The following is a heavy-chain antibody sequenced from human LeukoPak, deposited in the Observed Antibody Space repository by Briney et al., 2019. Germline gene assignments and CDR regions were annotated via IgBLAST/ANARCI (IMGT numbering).Heavy chain of an antibody. Sequence: GGSLRLSCAASGFTFSSYWMSWVRQAPGKGLEWVANVKQDGSEKYYVDSVKGRFTISRDNAKNSLYQQMNSLRAEDTAVYYCARTLRDYDILTGYYITYYYYMDVWGKGTTVTISS. D-gene: IGHD3-9*01. CDR2: VKQDGSEK. J-gene: IGHJ6*03. CDR1: GFTFSSYW. CDR3: ARTLRDYDILTGYYITYYYYMDV. V-gene: IGHV3-7*01.